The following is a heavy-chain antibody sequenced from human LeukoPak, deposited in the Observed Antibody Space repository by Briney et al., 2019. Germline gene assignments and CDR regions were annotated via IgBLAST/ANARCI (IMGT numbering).Heavy chain of an antibody. CDR2: INGDSSAR. Sequence: GGSLRLACAASGFIFSNYAMNWVRQAPGKGLEWISYINGDSSARLYADSVKGRFTVSRNNTKNSLHLEMNSLRVEDMAVYYCTRDIPNAGSYSSDYFDPEAGFDYWGHGTLVTVSS. CDR3: TRDIPNAGSYSSDYFDPEAGFDY. J-gene: IGHJ5*01. V-gene: IGHV3-21*04. CDR1: GFIFSNYA. D-gene: IGHD3-22*01.